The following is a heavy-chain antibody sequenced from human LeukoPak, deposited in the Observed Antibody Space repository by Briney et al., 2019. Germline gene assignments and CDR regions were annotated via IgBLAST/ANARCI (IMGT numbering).Heavy chain of an antibody. CDR3: AKDGGVWFGESNDY. J-gene: IGHJ4*02. CDR1: GFTFSSYG. Sequence: QSGGSLRLSCAASGFTFSSYGMSWVRQAPGKGLEWVSAIIGSGTVTYYADSVKGRFTISRDNSKNTLYLQMNSLRAEDTAVYYCAKDGGVWFGESNDYWGQGTLVTVSS. D-gene: IGHD3-10*01. CDR2: IIGSGTVT. V-gene: IGHV3-23*01.